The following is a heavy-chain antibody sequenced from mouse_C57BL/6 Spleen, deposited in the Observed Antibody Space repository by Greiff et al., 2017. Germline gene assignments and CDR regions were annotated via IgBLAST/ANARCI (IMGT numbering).Heavy chain of an antibody. J-gene: IGHJ1*03. CDR3: ARGREYFDV. V-gene: IGHV5-12*01. CDR1: GFTFSDYY. Sequence: EVKLMESGGGLVQPGGSLKLSCAASGFTFSDYYMYWVRQTPEKRLEWVAYISNGGGSTYYPDTVKGRFTISRDNAKNTLYLQRSRLKSEDTAMYYCARGREYFDVWGTGTTVTVSS. CDR2: ISNGGGST.